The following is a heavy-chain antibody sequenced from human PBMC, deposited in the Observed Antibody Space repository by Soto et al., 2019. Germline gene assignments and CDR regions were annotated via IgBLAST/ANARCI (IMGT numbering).Heavy chain of an antibody. V-gene: IGHV3-21*01. J-gene: IGHJ4*02. Sequence: PGGSLRLSCAASGFTFMSYTMNWVRQAPGKGLEWVSSISSTTNYIYYADSMKGRFTVSRDNAKNSVYLEMNSLSAEDTAVYYCARESEDLTSNFDYWGQGTLVTVSS. CDR1: GFTFMSYT. CDR2: ISSTTNYI. CDR3: ARESEDLTSNFDY.